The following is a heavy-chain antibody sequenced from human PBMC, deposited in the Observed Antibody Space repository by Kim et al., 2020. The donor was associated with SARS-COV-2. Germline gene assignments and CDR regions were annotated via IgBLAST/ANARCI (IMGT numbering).Heavy chain of an antibody. CDR1: GYSFTSYW. CDR2: IDPSDSYT. J-gene: IGHJ6*02. D-gene: IGHD3-3*01. CDR3: AIDVLRFLEWSSYYYYGMDV. V-gene: IGHV5-10-1*01. Sequence: GESLKISCKGSGYSFTSYWISWVRQMPGKGLEWMGRIDPSDSYTNYSPSFQGHVTISADKSISTAYLQWSSLKASDTAMYYCAIDVLRFLEWSSYYYYGMDVWGQGTTVTVSS.